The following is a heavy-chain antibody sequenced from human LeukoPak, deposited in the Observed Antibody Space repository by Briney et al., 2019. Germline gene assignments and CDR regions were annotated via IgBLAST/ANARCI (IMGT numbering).Heavy chain of an antibody. CDR2: ISYDGSNK. CDR3: ARVSSKLGPLLGYFDY. J-gene: IGHJ4*02. V-gene: IGHV3-30-3*01. CDR1: GFTFSSYA. Sequence: GGSLRLSCAASGFTFSSYAMHWVRQAPGKGLEWVAVISYDGSNKYYADSVKGRFTISRDNFKNTLYLQMNSLRAEDTAVYYCARVSSKLGPLLGYFDYWGQGTLVTVSS. D-gene: IGHD2/OR15-2a*01.